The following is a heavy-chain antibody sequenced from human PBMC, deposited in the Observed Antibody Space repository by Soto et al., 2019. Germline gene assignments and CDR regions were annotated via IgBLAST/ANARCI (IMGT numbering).Heavy chain of an antibody. CDR3: PAGGGLPRYS. CDR1: GGSISSGGYS. D-gene: IGHD1-26*01. J-gene: IGHJ4*02. CDR2: IYHSGST. V-gene: IGHV4-30-2*01. Sequence: QLQLQESGSGLVKPSQTLSLTCAVSGGSISSGGYSWSWIRQPPGKGLEWIGYIYHSGSTYYNPSTQSRVTISVARSNHQFSLRLSSRTAADTAVYYCPAGGGLPRYSWGQGTLVTVSS.